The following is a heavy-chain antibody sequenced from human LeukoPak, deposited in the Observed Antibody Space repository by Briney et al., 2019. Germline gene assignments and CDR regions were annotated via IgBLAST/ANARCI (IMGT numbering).Heavy chain of an antibody. CDR3: AEDMVRGVIIGGYFDY. J-gene: IGHJ4*02. CDR1: GFTFSGYD. V-gene: IGHV3-30*18. CDR2: ISYDGSNK. D-gene: IGHD3-10*01. Sequence: GGSLRLSCAASGFTFSGYDMDWVRQAPGKGLEWVAVISYDGSNKYYADSVKGRFTISRDISKNTLYLQMNSLRAEDTAVYYCAEDMVRGVIIGGYFDYWGQGTQVTVSS.